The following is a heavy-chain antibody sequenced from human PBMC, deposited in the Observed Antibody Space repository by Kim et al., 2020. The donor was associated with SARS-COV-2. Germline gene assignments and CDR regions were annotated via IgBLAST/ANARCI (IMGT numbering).Heavy chain of an antibody. D-gene: IGHD6-19*01. J-gene: IGHJ4*02. Sequence: YYAASVKGRFTISRDNAKNSLYLKMNSLRAEDTAVYYCARDRSSGWAFDYWGQGTLVTVSS. V-gene: IGHV3-21*01. CDR3: ARDRSSGWAFDY.